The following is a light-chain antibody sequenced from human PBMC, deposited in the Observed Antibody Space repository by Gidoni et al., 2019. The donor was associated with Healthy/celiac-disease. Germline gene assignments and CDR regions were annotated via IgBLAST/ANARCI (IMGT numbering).Light chain of an antibody. Sequence: IVMTQSPLSLPVTPGEPASISCRSSQSLLHSNGYNYLDWYLQKPGQSPQLLIYLGSNRASGVPDRFSGSGSGTEFTLKISRVEAEDVGVYYCMQAIQTPPFTFGPXTKVDIK. V-gene: IGKV2-28*01. CDR2: LGS. J-gene: IGKJ3*01. CDR1: QSLLHSNGYNY. CDR3: MQAIQTPPFT.